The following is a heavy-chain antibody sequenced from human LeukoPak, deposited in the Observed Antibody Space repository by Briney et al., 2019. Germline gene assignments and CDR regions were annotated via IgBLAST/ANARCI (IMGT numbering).Heavy chain of an antibody. CDR3: ARVGAYCSSSSCFDY. V-gene: IGHV1-18*01. CDR2: ISAYNGNT. J-gene: IGHJ4*02. Sequence: ASVKVSCKTSGYTFTSYGISWVRQAPGQGLEWMGWISAYNGNTDYAQNLQDRVTMTTDTSTSTAYMELRSLRSDDTAVYYCARVGAYCSSSSCFDYWDQGTLVTVSS. D-gene: IGHD2-2*01. CDR1: GYTFTSYG.